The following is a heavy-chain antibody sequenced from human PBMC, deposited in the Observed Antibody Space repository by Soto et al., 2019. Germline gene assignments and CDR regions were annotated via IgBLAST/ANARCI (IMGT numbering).Heavy chain of an antibody. CDR2: IYHSGST. D-gene: IGHD3-10*01. CDR3: ARENNVLPGGYFDY. J-gene: IGHJ4*02. V-gene: IGHV4-30-2*01. Sequence: QLQLQESGSGLVKPSQTLSLTCAVSGGSISSGGYYWSWIRQPPGKGLEWIGYIYHSGSTYYNPSLKSRVFISVDRSKNQFPMKLSSVTAADTAVYYCARENNVLPGGYFDYWGQGTLVTVSS. CDR1: GGSISSGGYY.